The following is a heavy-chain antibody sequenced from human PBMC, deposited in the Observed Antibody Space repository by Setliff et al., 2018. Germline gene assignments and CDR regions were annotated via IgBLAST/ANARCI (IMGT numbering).Heavy chain of an antibody. D-gene: IGHD6-13*01. CDR2: IYYSGST. CDR1: GGSISSHY. CDR3: ARGSSSWYALFDY. V-gene: IGHV4-59*11. Sequence: SETLSLTCTVSGGSISSHYWSWIRQPPGKGLEWIGSIYYSGSTNYNPSLKSRVTISVDKSKNQFSLKLSSVTAADTAVYYCARGSSSWYALFDYWGQGTLVTVSS. J-gene: IGHJ4*02.